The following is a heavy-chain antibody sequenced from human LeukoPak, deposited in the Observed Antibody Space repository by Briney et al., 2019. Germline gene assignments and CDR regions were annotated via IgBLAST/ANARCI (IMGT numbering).Heavy chain of an antibody. CDR1: GYTLTELS. CDR2: FDPEDGET. V-gene: IGHV1-24*01. J-gene: IGHJ3*02. D-gene: IGHD4-23*01. Sequence: ASVKVSCKVSGYTLTELSMHWVRQAPGKGLEWMGGFDPEDGETIYAQKFQGRVTMTEDTSTDTAYMELSSLRSEDTAVYYCASLVRWSDAFDIWGQGTMVTVSS. CDR3: ASLVRWSDAFDI.